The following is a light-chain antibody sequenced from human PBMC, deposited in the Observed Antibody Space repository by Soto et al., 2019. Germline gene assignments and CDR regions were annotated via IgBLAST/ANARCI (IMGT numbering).Light chain of an antibody. CDR3: QKYNSAPWT. CDR1: QGISNY. J-gene: IGKJ1*01. V-gene: IGKV1-27*01. Sequence: DIQMTQSPSSLSASVGDRVTITCRASQGISNYLAWYQQKPGKVPKLLIYDASTLQSGVPSRFSGSGSGTDFTLSISSLQAEDIATYYCQKYNSAPWTFGQGTKVEIK. CDR2: DAS.